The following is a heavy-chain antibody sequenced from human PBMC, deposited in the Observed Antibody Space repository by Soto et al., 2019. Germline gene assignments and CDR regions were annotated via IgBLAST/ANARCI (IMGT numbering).Heavy chain of an antibody. V-gene: IGHV4-38-2*01. CDR3: ARISRLSRRFDY. D-gene: IGHD2-21*02. CDR2: TYHSGST. Sequence: WETLSLTFAVSGSSISSGYYWGWIRQPPGKGLEWIGSTYHSGSTYYNPSLKSRFTISVDTSKNQFSLKLSSGNAADTAVYYCARISRLSRRFDYWGQGTLVTVSS. CDR1: GSSISSGYY. J-gene: IGHJ4*02.